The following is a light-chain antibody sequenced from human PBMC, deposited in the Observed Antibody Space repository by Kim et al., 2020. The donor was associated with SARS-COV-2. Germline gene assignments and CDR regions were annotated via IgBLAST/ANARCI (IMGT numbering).Light chain of an antibody. CDR2: QDN. Sequence: SYELTQPPSVSVSPGETATISCTGDNLQFKYVCWYQRTAGHSPVLVLYQDNKRPSGIPERFSGSNSGNTDTLTISGTQAMDEADYYCQVWDNSLGVFGAGTQLTVL. J-gene: IGLJ2*01. CDR3: QVWDNSLGV. CDR1: NLQFKY. V-gene: IGLV3-1*01.